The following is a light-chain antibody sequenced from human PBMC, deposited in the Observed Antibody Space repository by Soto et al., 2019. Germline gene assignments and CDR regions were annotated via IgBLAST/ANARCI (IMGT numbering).Light chain of an antibody. Sequence: QSVLTQPASVSGSPGQSITFSCAIASSDDGNYNLVSWYQHHPGKPPKFMIYEGDKRPSGVSNRFSGSPSGKRASLTISGLQAEDEAVYYCFSYAGRTTSYVFGTGTKVTVL. V-gene: IGLV2-23*01. CDR2: EGD. CDR1: SSDDGNYNL. J-gene: IGLJ1*01. CDR3: FSYAGRTTSYV.